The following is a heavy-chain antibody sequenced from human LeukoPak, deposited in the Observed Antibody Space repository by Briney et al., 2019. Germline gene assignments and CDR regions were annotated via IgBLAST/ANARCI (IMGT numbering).Heavy chain of an antibody. CDR1: GYTFTSYY. J-gene: IGHJ4*02. CDR3: ARGRSIVATGDRLDY. D-gene: IGHD5-12*01. Sequence: ASVKVSCKAAGYTFTSYYMHWVRQAHGQGLEWMGIINPSGGSTSYAQKFQGRVTMTRDTSTSTVYMELSSLRSEDTAVYYCARGRSIVATGDRLDYWGQGTLVTVSS. V-gene: IGHV1-46*01. CDR2: INPSGGST.